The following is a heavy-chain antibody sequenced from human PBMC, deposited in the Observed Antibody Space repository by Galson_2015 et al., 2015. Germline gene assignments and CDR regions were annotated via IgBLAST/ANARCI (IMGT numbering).Heavy chain of an antibody. J-gene: IGHJ4*02. CDR2: TLYRSKWYN. Sequence: CAISGDSVSSSSAAWNWIRQSPSRGLEWLGRTLYRSKWYNDYAVSVKSRITSNCDTSKNQCSLHLNSVTPEDTAVYYCARGVVAGTRFFDFWGQGILVTVSS. D-gene: IGHD6-19*01. CDR1: GDSVSSSSAA. V-gene: IGHV6-1*01. CDR3: ARGVVAGTRFFDF.